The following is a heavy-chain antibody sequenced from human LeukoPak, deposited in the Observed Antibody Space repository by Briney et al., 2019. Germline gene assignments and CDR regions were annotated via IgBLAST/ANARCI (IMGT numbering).Heavy chain of an antibody. CDR2: INLGGNT. Sequence: SETLSLTCAVYTGSYNDYYWSWIRQPPGKGLEWIGEINLGGNTNYNPSLKSRVTISVDTSKNQFSVKQSFVTAADTALYYCARHHSSSWYGWFDPWGQGTLVTVSS. CDR1: TGSYNDYY. CDR3: ARHHSSSWYGWFDP. J-gene: IGHJ5*02. V-gene: IGHV4-34*01. D-gene: IGHD6-13*01.